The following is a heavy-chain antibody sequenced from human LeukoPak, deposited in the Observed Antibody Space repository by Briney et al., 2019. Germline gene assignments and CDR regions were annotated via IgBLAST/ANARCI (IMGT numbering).Heavy chain of an antibody. CDR3: ARGRVVPAAQPRYNWFDP. J-gene: IGHJ5*02. V-gene: IGHV1-2*04. CDR1: GYTFTGYY. D-gene: IGHD2-2*01. Sequence: ASVKVSCKASGYTFTGYYMHWVRQAPGQGLEWMGWINPNSGGTNYAQKFQGWVTITRDTSASTAYMELSSLRSEDTAVYYCARGRVVPAAQPRYNWFDPWGQGTLVTVSS. CDR2: INPNSGGT.